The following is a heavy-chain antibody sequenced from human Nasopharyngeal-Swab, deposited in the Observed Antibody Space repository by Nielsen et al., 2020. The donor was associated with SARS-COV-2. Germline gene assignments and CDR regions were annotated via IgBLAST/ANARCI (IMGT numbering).Heavy chain of an antibody. CDR2: INIDGSVT. CDR1: GYTFSSYW. Sequence: GESLKISCTASGYTFSSYWMHWVRQVPGKGLVWVSRINIDGSVTDYADSVKGRFTISRDNARNTLYLQMNSLRGEDTAVYYCARIRDGYNYDAFDIWGQGTMVTVSS. D-gene: IGHD5-24*01. CDR3: ARIRDGYNYDAFDI. V-gene: IGHV3-74*01. J-gene: IGHJ3*02.